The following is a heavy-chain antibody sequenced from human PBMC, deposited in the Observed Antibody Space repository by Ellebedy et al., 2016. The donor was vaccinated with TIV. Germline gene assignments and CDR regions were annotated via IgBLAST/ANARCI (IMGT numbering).Heavy chain of an antibody. CDR1: GGSVSSGSYY. Sequence: SETLSLTXTVSGGSVSSGSYYWSWIRQPPGKGLEWIGYIYYSGSTNYNPSLKSRVTISVDTSKNQFSLKLSSVTAADTAVYYCARLPPPYYYGADSSWGQGTLVTVSS. D-gene: IGHD3-10*01. CDR3: ARLPPPYYYGADSS. J-gene: IGHJ5*02. CDR2: IYYSGST. V-gene: IGHV4-61*01.